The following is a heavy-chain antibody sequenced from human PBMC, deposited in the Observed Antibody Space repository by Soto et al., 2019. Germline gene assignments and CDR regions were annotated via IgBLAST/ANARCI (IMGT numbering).Heavy chain of an antibody. CDR2: INSDGSST. V-gene: IGHV3-74*01. CDR3: ARDREYQLLLDY. CDR1: GFTFSSYW. J-gene: IGHJ4*02. Sequence: GGSLSLSCAASGFTFSSYWMHWVRQAPGKGLVWVSRINSDGSSTSYADSVKGRFTISRDNAKNTLYLQMNSLRAEDTAVYYCARDREYQLLLDYWGQGTLVTVSS. D-gene: IGHD2-2*01.